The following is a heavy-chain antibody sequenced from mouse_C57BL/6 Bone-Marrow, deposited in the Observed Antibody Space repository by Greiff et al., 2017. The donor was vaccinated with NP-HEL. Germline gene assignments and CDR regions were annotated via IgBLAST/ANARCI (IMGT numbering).Heavy chain of an antibody. CDR1: GYTFTEYT. J-gene: IGHJ1*03. CDR2: FYPGSGSI. CDR3: ARHEEYYGSSYWYFDV. V-gene: IGHV1-62-2*01. Sequence: VKLQESGAELVKPGASVKLSCKASGYTFTEYTIHWVKQRSGQGLEWIGWFYPGSGSIKYNEKFKDKATLTADKSSSTVYMELSRLTSEDSAVYFCARHEEYYGSSYWYFDVWGTGTTVTVSS. D-gene: IGHD1-1*01.